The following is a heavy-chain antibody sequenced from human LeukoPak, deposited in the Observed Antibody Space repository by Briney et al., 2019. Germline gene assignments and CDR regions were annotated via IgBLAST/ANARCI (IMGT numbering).Heavy chain of an antibody. D-gene: IGHD2-21*01. Sequence: GGSLRLSCAASGFTFSNAWMSWVRQAPGKGLEWVGRIKSKTNGGTTDYAAPVKGRFTISRDDSKNTLYLQMNTLRADDTAIYYCAIDLIDGLPDYFDYWGQGTLVTVSS. CDR3: AIDLIDGLPDYFDY. CDR1: GFTFSNAW. J-gene: IGHJ4*02. CDR2: IKSKTNGGTT. V-gene: IGHV3-15*01.